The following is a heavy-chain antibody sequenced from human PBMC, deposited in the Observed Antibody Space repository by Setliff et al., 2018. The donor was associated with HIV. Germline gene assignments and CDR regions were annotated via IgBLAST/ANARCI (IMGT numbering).Heavy chain of an antibody. CDR1: GGSVSSTTYF. CDR2: LYYSGST. D-gene: IGHD6-13*01. CDR3: ARVPTSSWYVTTQRTKEYFHH. Sequence: NPSETLSLTCTVSGGSVSSTTYFWGWIRQAPGKGLQWIGSLYYSGSTYYNPSLKSRVTISVDTSRNQFSLRLSSVTAADTAIYYCARVPTSSWYVTTQRTKEYFHHWGQGTLVTVSS. J-gene: IGHJ1*01. V-gene: IGHV4-39*07.